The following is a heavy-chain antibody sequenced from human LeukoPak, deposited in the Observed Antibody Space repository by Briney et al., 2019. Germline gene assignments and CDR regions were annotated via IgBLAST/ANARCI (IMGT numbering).Heavy chain of an antibody. J-gene: IGHJ4*02. CDR2: ISSSSSTI. D-gene: IGHD3-16*02. Sequence: GGSLRLSCAASGFTFSSYSMNWVRQAPGKGLEWVSYISSSSSTIYYADSVKDRFTISRDNAKNSLYLQMNSLRAEDTAVYYCARTASQGSYYDYVWGSYRYNPPDYWGQGTLVTVSS. CDR1: GFTFSSYS. V-gene: IGHV3-48*01. CDR3: ARTASQGSYYDYVWGSYRYNPPDY.